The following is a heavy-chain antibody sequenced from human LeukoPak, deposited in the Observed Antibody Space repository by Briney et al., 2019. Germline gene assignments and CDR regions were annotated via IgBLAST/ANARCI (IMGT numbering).Heavy chain of an antibody. Sequence: PSETLSLTCTVSGGSISSYYWSWIRQPPGKGLEWIGYIYYSGSTNYNPSLKSRVTISVDTSKNQFSLKLSSVTAADTAVYYCARVSEAVAGISARGDYYYYYYMDVWGKGTTVTISS. D-gene: IGHD6-19*01. CDR2: IYYSGST. J-gene: IGHJ6*03. V-gene: IGHV4-59*01. CDR3: ARVSEAVAGISARGDYYYYYYMDV. CDR1: GGSISSYY.